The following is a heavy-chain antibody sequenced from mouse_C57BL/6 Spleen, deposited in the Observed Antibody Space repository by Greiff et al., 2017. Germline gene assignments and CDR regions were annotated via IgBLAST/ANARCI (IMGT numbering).Heavy chain of an antibody. D-gene: IGHD1-1*01. J-gene: IGHJ4*01. V-gene: IGHV1-50*01. Sequence: VQLQQPGAELVKPGASVKLSCKASGYTFTSYWMQWVKQRPGQGLEWIGEIDPSDSYTNYNQKFKGKATLTVDTSSSTAYMQLSSLTYEDSAVYYCARGGYYGSNAMDYWGQGTSVTVSS. CDR2: IDPSDSYT. CDR1: GYTFTSYW. CDR3: ARGGYYGSNAMDY.